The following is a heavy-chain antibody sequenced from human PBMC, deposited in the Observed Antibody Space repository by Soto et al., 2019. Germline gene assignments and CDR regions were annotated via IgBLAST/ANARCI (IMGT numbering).Heavy chain of an antibody. CDR2: INLDGSEK. CDR3: ARGAMAGNEVPGD. J-gene: IGHJ1*01. CDR1: GFTFRSYW. Sequence: EGQLVESGGGLVQPGGSLRLSCQVSGFTFRSYWMTWVRRAPGKGLEWVANINLDGSEKYYVDAVKGRFTISRDNAKNSLNLDWRDLRANDTAVYYCARGAMAGNEVPGDWGQGTLVTVSS. V-gene: IGHV3-7*05. D-gene: IGHD1-1*01.